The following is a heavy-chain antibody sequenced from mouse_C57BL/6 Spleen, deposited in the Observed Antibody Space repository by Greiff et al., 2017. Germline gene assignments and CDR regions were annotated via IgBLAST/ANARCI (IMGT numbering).Heavy chain of an antibody. Sequence: VKLQQSGPGLVQPSQCLSITCTVSGFSLTSYGVHWVRQSPGKGLEWLGVIWRGGSTDYNAAFMSRLSITKDNSKSQVFSKMNSLQADDTAIYCCAKNELDVWGTGTTVTVSS. CDR3: AKNELDV. CDR2: IWRGGST. V-gene: IGHV2-5*01. CDR1: GFSLTSYG. J-gene: IGHJ1*03.